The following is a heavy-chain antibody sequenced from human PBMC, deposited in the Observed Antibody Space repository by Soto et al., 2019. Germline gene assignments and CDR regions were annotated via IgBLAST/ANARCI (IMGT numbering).Heavy chain of an antibody. CDR3: ARVTPGNNLYYFSGLDF. D-gene: IGHD1-1*01. Sequence: GGSLRLSCVDSGFTFDTYGIHWVRQAPGKGLQWVALISYEGSNTYYADSVRGRFTISRDNSKNALYLQMNTLRPEDTGVYYCARVTPGNNLYYFSGLDFWGQGTSVTVPS. J-gene: IGHJ6*02. CDR1: GFTFDTYG. V-gene: IGHV3-30-3*01. CDR2: ISYEGSNT.